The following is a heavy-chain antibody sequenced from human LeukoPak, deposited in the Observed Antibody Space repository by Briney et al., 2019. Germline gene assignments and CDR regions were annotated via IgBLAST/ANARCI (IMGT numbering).Heavy chain of an antibody. D-gene: IGHD1-26*01. J-gene: IGHJ4*02. CDR1: GYTFNSYS. Sequence: ASVKVSCEASGYTFNSYSISWVRQAPGQGLEWMGWINAYNGNTKYTQNFQGRVTMTTDTSTSTAYMELRSLRSDDTAVYYCARDGFRGATDYWGQGTQVTVSS. CDR3: ARDGFRGATDY. V-gene: IGHV1-18*01. CDR2: INAYNGNT.